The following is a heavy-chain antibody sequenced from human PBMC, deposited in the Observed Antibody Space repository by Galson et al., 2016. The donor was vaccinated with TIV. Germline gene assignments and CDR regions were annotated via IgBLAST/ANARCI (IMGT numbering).Heavy chain of an antibody. Sequence: PALVKPTQTLTLTCTFSGFSLTTSQMCVNWIRQSPGKALEWLARIDWDDDKFYITSLKTRLTIPKDTSKNQVVLTMTNMDPMDTGTYYCPRGIVKRDFYGLDVWGQGTTVTVPS. CDR3: PRGIVKRDFYGLDV. D-gene: IGHD1-26*01. V-gene: IGHV2-70*17. CDR1: GFSLTTSQMC. J-gene: IGHJ6*02. CDR2: IDWDDDK.